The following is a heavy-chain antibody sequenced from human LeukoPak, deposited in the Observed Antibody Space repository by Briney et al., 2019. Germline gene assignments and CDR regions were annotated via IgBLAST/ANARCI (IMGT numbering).Heavy chain of an antibody. Sequence: GGSLRLSCAASGFTFSSYGMHWVRQAPGKGLEWVAVIWYDGSNKYYADSVKGRFTISRDNSKNTLYLQMNSLRAEDTAVYYCARDYIGLWFGELFQTPYYGMDVGGQGTTVT. CDR3: ARDYIGLWFGELFQTPYYGMDV. CDR2: IWYDGSNK. J-gene: IGHJ6*02. D-gene: IGHD3-10*01. CDR1: GFTFSSYG. V-gene: IGHV3-33*08.